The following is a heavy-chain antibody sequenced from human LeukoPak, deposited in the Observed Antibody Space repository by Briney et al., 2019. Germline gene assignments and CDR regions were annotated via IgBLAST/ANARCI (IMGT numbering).Heavy chain of an antibody. CDR1: GFTFSTYA. Sequence: GGSLRLSCVASGFTFSTYAMSWVRQAPGKGLEWVSSISGSGGSTYYAEFVKGRSTISRDNSKNTLYLQMNGLRAEDTAVYYCAKGGQRYDFWRFDYWGQGTLVTVSS. D-gene: IGHD3-3*01. CDR2: ISGSGGST. CDR3: AKGGQRYDFWRFDY. V-gene: IGHV3-23*01. J-gene: IGHJ4*02.